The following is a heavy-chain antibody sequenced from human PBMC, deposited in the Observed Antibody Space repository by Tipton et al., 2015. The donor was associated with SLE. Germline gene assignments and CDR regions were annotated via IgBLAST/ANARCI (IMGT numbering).Heavy chain of an antibody. J-gene: IGHJ3*02. CDR2: IHYSGST. CDR1: GGSISSYS. Sequence: TLSLTCTVSGGSISSYSWSWIRQPPGKGLEWIGYIHYSGSTNYNPSLKSRVIISLDTSKNQFSLKLSSVTAADTAVYYCARGGLYETSAYSVGFDIWGQGTLVTVSP. CDR3: ARGGLYETSAYSVGFDI. V-gene: IGHV4-59*08. D-gene: IGHD3-22*01.